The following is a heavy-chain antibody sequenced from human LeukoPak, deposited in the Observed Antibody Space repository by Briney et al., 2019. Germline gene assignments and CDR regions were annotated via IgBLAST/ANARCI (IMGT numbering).Heavy chain of an antibody. CDR1: GGSISSYY. CDR3: ARHRAGYSSGWYPSFDY. D-gene: IGHD6-19*01. Sequence: SETLSLTCTVSGGSISSYYWSWIRQPPGKGLEWIGYIYYSGSTNYNPSLKSRVTISVDTSKNQFSLKLSSVTAADTAVYYCARHRAGYSSGWYPSFDYWGQGTLVTVSS. CDR2: IYYSGST. V-gene: IGHV4-59*08. J-gene: IGHJ4*02.